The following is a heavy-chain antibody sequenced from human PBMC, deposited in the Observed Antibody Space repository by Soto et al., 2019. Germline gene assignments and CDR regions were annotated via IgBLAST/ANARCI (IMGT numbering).Heavy chain of an antibody. D-gene: IGHD5-18*01. CDR1: GGSVSSGSYY. CDR3: ATGYSYGAFDY. Sequence: QVQLQESGPGLVKPSETLSLTCTVSGGSVSSGSYYWIWIRQPPGKGLEWIGYIYYSGSTNYNPSLKSRVTISVDTSKNQFSLKLSSVTAADTAVYYCATGYSYGAFDYWGQGTLVTVSS. V-gene: IGHV4-61*01. CDR2: IYYSGST. J-gene: IGHJ4*02.